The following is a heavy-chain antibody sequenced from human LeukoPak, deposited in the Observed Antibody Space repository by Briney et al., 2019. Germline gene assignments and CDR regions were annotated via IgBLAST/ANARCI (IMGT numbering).Heavy chain of an antibody. D-gene: IGHD5-12*01. J-gene: IGHJ4*02. V-gene: IGHV4-4*07. Sequence: SETLSLTCTVSGGSISSYYWSWIRQPAGKGLEWIGRIYTSGSTNYNPSLKSRVTMSVDTSKNQFSLKLSSVTAADTAVYYCARGRGYSGYDFFAYWGQGTLVTVSS. CDR3: ARGRGYSGYDFFAY. CDR1: GGSISSYY. CDR2: IYTSGST.